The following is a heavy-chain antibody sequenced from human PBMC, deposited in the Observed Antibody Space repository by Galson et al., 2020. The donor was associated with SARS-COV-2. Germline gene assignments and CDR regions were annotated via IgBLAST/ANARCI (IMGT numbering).Heavy chain of an antibody. J-gene: IGHJ4*02. V-gene: IGHV4-31*03. CDR2: IYYSGST. CDR3: ASSYCGGDCYSQDFDY. Sequence: ASETLSLTCTVSGGSISSGGYYWSWIRQHPGKGLEWIGYIYYSGSTYYNPSLKSRVTISVDTSKNQFSLKLSSVTTADTAVYYCASSYCGGDCYSQDFDYWGQETLVTVSS. D-gene: IGHD2-21*02. CDR1: GGSISSGGYY.